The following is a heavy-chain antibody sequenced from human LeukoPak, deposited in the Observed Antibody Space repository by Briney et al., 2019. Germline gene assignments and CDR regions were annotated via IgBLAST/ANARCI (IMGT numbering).Heavy chain of an antibody. CDR2: ISGSGGNT. D-gene: IGHD4-17*01. CDR3: AKAVSLTPWGYGDYISGETYFDY. Sequence: GGSLRLSCAASGFTFSSYAMSWVRQAPGKGLEWVSAISGSGGNTYYADSVKGRFTISRDNSKNTLYLQMNSLRAEDTAVYYCAKAVSLTPWGYGDYISGETYFDYWGQGTLVTVSS. CDR1: GFTFSSYA. V-gene: IGHV3-23*01. J-gene: IGHJ4*02.